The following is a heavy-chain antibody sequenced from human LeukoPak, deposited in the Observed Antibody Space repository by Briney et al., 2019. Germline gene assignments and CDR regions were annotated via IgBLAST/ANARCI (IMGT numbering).Heavy chain of an antibody. Sequence: GASVKVSCKASGYTFASYDINWVRQAAGQGLEWMGWMNPNSGNTGYAQKFQGRVTMTRNTSISTAYMELSSLRSEDTAVYYCARGYSGYSAFDYWGQGTLVTVSS. CDR2: MNPNSGNT. V-gene: IGHV1-8*01. D-gene: IGHD5-12*01. CDR1: GYTFASYD. CDR3: ARGYSGYSAFDY. J-gene: IGHJ4*02.